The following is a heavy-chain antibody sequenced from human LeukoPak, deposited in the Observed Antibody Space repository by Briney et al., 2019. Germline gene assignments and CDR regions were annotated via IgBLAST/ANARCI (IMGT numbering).Heavy chain of an antibody. CDR3: ARHAESGYDRFDH. CDR1: GFTFSSYA. J-gene: IGHJ4*02. D-gene: IGHD5-12*01. Sequence: PGRSLRLSCAASGFTFSSYAMHWVRQAPGKGLEWVAVISYDGSDKYYADSVKGRFTISRDNSKNTLYLQMNSLRAEDTAVYYCARHAESGYDRFDHWGQGTLVTVSS. V-gene: IGHV3-30-3*01. CDR2: ISYDGSDK.